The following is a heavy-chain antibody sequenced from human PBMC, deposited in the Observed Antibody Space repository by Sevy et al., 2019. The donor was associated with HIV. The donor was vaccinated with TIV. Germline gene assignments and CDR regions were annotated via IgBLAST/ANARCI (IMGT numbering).Heavy chain of an antibody. CDR3: ARGKHVSDYYGSYDY. Sequence: GGSLRLSCAVSGLTVSDNFMSWVRQAPGKGLEWVSVIYIVGTTYYADSVKGRFTISRDNSKNTLYLQMNNLRAEDTAVYYCARGKHVSDYYGSYDYWGQGTLVTVSS. V-gene: IGHV3-53*01. CDR2: IYIVGTT. CDR1: GLTVSDNF. D-gene: IGHD1-26*01. J-gene: IGHJ4*02.